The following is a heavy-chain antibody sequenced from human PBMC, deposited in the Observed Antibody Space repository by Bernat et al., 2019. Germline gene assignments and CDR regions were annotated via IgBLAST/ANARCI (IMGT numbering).Heavy chain of an antibody. D-gene: IGHD6-19*01. CDR2: ISWDGGST. CDR1: GFTFDDYT. CDR3: AKDMAPSYSSGLENYFDY. V-gene: IGHV3-43*01. J-gene: IGHJ4*02. Sequence: EVQLVESGGVVVQPGGSPRLSCAASGFTFDDYTMHWVRQAPGKGLEWVSLISWDGGSTYYADSVKGRFTISRDNSKNSLYLQMNSLRTEDTALYYCAKDMAPSYSSGLENYFDYWGQGTLVTVSS.